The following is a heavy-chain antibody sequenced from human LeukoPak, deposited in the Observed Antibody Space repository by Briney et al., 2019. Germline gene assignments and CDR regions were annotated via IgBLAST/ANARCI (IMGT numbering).Heavy chain of an antibody. V-gene: IGHV3-23*01. CDR1: GFTFSSYA. CDR2: ISCSGTNT. D-gene: IGHD6-13*01. Sequence: GGSLRLSCAASGFTFSSYAMSWVRPAPGKGLEWVSSISCSGTNTYYMDSVKGRCTISRENSKNTLYLQVNSLRAEDTAIYYCAKDVIAGQGRNFDSWGQGTLITVSS. J-gene: IGHJ4*02. CDR3: AKDVIAGQGRNFDS.